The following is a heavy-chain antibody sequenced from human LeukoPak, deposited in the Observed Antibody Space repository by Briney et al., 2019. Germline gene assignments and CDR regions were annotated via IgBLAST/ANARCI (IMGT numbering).Heavy chain of an antibody. CDR3: ARDRCGDICFYGLDV. CDR1: GFTFNTYA. CDR2: VSGSGSNT. Sequence: GGSLRLPCAASGFTFNTYAMSWVRQGPGKGLEWVSGVSGSGSNTYYADSMKGRFTISRDNSKNTLYLEMNSLRAEDTAVYYCARDRCGDICFYGLDVWGQGTTVSVSS. D-gene: IGHD2-21*01. V-gene: IGHV3-23*01. J-gene: IGHJ6*02.